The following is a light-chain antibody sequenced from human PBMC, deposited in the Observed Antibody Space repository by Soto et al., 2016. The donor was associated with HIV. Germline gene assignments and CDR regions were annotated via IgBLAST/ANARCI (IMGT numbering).Light chain of an antibody. J-gene: IGKJ1*01. CDR1: QSISSY. CDR2: AAS. Sequence: DIQMTQSPSSLSASVGDRVTITCRASQSISSYLAWYQQKPGKAPKLLIYAASTLQSGVPSRFSGSGSGTEFTLTISGLQPDDFAIYYCQQYNSYPWTFGQGTKVEIK. CDR3: QQYNSYPWT. V-gene: IGKV1-9*01.